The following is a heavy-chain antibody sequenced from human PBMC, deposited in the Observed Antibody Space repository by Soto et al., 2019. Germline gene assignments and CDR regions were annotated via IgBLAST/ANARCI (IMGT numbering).Heavy chain of an antibody. V-gene: IGHV3-23*01. CDR3: AKGGHYDILNGSPVRVRWFDP. Sequence: GGSLRLSCAASGFTFSSYAMSWVRQAPGKGLEWVSAISGSGGSTYYADSVKGRFTISRDNSKNTLYLQMNSLRAEDTAVYYCAKGGHYDILNGSPVRVRWFDPWGQGTLVTVSS. CDR1: GFTFSSYA. CDR2: ISGSGGST. J-gene: IGHJ5*02. D-gene: IGHD3-9*01.